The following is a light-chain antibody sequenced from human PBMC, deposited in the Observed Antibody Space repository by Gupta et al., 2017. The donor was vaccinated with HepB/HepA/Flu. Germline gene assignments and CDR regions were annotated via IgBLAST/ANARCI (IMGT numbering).Light chain of an antibody. CDR2: GAS. J-gene: IGKJ4*01. Sequence: EIVMTQSPATLSVSPGERATLSCRASQSVSSNLAWYQQKPGQAPRLLIYGASTRATGIPARFSGSGYGTEFTLTISSRQSEDFAVYYCQQYNYWPPLTFGGGTRLEIK. V-gene: IGKV3-15*01. CDR3: QQYNYWPPLT. CDR1: QSVSSN.